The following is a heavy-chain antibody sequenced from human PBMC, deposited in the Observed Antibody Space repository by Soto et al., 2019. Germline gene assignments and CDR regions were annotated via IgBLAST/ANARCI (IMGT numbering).Heavy chain of an antibody. D-gene: IGHD2-21*02. V-gene: IGHV1-18*01. Sequence: ASVKVSCKASGYTFTSYGISWVRHAPGQGLEWMGWISAYNGNTNYAQKLQGRVTMTTDTSTSTAYMELRSLRSDDTAVYYCARDRGDYVGNAFDIWGQGTMVTVSS. CDR1: GYTFTSYG. J-gene: IGHJ3*02. CDR2: ISAYNGNT. CDR3: ARDRGDYVGNAFDI.